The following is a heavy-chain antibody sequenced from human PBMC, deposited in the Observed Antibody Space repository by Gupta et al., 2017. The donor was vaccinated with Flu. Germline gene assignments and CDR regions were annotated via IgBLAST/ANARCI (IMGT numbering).Heavy chain of an antibody. CDR2: IRSKANSYAT. J-gene: IGHJ6*02. Sequence: EVQLVESGGGLVQPGGSLKLSCAASGFTFSGSAMHWVRQASGKGLEWVGRIRSKANSYATAYAASVKDRFTISRDDSKNTAYLQMNSLKTEDTAVYYCTRSYYYGMDVWGQGTTVTVSS. V-gene: IGHV3-73*02. CDR1: GFTFSGSA. CDR3: TRSYYYGMDV.